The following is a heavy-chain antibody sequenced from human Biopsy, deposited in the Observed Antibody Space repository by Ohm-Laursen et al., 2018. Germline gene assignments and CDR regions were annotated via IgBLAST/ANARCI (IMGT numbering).Heavy chain of an antibody. CDR1: GDSISSGVYY. CDR2: ISSGGYR. D-gene: IGHD3-10*01. CDR3: ARAPYVSGSFGWFDP. Sequence: SQTLSLTCTVSGDSISSGVYYWNWFRQHPEKGLEWIGYISSGGYRKYTPSLQSLITISMDTSRNQLSLRLNSVTSADTAVYYCARAPYVSGSFGWFDPWGQGIVVTVSS. V-gene: IGHV4-31*01. J-gene: IGHJ5*02.